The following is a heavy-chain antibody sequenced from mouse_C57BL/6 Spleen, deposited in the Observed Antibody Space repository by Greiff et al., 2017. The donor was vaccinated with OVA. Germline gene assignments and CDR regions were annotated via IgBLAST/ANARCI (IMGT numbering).Heavy chain of an antibody. CDR3: AREDSNYEARDY. CDR2: ISDGGSYT. CDR1: GFTFSSYA. D-gene: IGHD2-5*01. Sequence: EVQLVESGGGLVKPGGSLKLSCAASGFTFSSYAMSWVRQTPEKRLEWVATISDGGSYTYYPDNVKGRFTISRDNAKNNLYLQRSHLKSEYTAMYYCAREDSNYEARDYWGQGTSVTVSS. J-gene: IGHJ4*01. V-gene: IGHV5-4*01.